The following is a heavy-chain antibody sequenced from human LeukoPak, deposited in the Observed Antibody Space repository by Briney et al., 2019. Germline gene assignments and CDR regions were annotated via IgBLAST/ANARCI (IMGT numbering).Heavy chain of an antibody. V-gene: IGHV4-39*01. CDR3: ASDYYDSSGYEFDY. CDR2: IYYSGST. CDR1: GGSISNSSYY. J-gene: IGHJ4*02. D-gene: IGHD3-22*01. Sequence: SETLSLTCTVSGGSISNSSYYWGWIRQPPGKGLEWIGNIYYSGSTYSNPFLKSRVTISVDTSKNQFSLKLSSVTAADTAMYYCASDYYDSSGYEFDYWGQGTLVTVSS.